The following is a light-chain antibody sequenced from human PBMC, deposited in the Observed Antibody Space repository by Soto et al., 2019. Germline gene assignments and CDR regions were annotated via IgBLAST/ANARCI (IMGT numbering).Light chain of an antibody. Sequence: QPVLTQPPSVSAAPGQQVTISCSGSSSNIGGNSVSWYQQLPGTAPKLLIYDDNKRPSGIPDRFSGSKSGTSATLGITGFQTGDEADYYCGSWDSSLSAYVFGTGTKVTGL. V-gene: IGLV1-51*01. CDR2: DDN. J-gene: IGLJ1*01. CDR1: SSNIGGNS. CDR3: GSWDSSLSAYV.